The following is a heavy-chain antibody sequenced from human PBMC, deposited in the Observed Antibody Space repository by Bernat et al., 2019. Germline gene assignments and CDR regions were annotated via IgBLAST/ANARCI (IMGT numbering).Heavy chain of an antibody. CDR3: AGADRGQQYTRGVYFDY. Sequence: EVRLVESGGGLVKPGGSLRLSCEASGFTFSSFSMSWVRQAPGRGLEWLSSISSTSSHTYYADSVRGRFTVSRDNARNSLYLQMNSLGPEDTAVYYCAGADRGQQYTRGVYFDYWGRGSLVTVSS. CDR1: GFTFSSFS. V-gene: IGHV3-21*01. D-gene: IGHD6-13*01. CDR2: ISSTSSHT. J-gene: IGHJ4*02.